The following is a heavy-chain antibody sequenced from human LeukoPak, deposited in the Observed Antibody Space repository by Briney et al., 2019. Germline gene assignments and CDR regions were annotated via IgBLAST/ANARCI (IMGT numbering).Heavy chain of an antibody. CDR3: AKDIPFGGN. D-gene: IGHD1-26*01. J-gene: IGHJ4*02. Sequence: RGGSVRVSCTASGFTFSSYWMSWVRQAPGKGLEWVGNIKGDGSETNYVASVKGRFTISRDNAKNSLYLQTNSLRAEDTAVYYCAKDIPFGGNWGQGTPVTVSS. CDR1: GFTFSSYW. CDR2: IKGDGSET. V-gene: IGHV3-7*01.